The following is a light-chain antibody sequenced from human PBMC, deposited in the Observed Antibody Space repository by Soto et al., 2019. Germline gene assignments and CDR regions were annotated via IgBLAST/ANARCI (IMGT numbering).Light chain of an antibody. CDR3: SSYAGTRAV. CDR2: EVN. J-gene: IGLJ1*01. V-gene: IGLV2-8*01. CDR1: TSDVGGHNY. Sequence: QSVLTQPPSASGSPGQSVTISCTGTTSDVGGHNYVSWYQQHPGKAPKLMIYEVNKRPSGVPDRFSGSKSGNTASLTVSGVQAEDEAVYYCSSYAGTRAVFGTGTKLTVL.